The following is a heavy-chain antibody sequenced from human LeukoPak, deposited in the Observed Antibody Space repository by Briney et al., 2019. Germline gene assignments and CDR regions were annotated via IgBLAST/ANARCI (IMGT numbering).Heavy chain of an antibody. D-gene: IGHD3-16*02. V-gene: IGHV3-66*01. CDR3: AKDELSLGELSYIDN. CDR2: TYGDGRT. Sequence: GGSRRLSCAASGFTVSGNYMTWVRQAPGKGLEWVSVTYGDGRTSYADSVKDRFTISRDISKNTLYLQMNSLRAEDTAVYYCAKDELSLGELSYIDNWGQGTLVTVSS. J-gene: IGHJ4*02. CDR1: GFTVSGNY.